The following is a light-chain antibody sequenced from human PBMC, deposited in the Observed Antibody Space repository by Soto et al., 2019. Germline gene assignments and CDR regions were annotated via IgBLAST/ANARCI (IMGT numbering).Light chain of an antibody. Sequence: EIVMTQSPATLSVSPGERATLSCRASQSVSSNLAWYQQKPGQDPRLLIYGASTRATGISARFSGSRSGTEFTLTISSLQSEDFAVYYCQQYNNWPPTFGQGTRLEIK. CDR1: QSVSSN. CDR2: GAS. J-gene: IGKJ5*01. CDR3: QQYNNWPPT. V-gene: IGKV3-15*01.